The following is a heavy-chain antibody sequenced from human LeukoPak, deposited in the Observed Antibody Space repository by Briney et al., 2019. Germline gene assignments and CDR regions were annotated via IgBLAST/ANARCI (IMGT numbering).Heavy chain of an antibody. CDR2: IGGSGGST. J-gene: IGHJ4*02. D-gene: IGHD2-15*01. V-gene: IGHV3-23*01. Sequence: GASLRLSCAASGFTFSNCAMSWVRQAPGKGLEWISVIGGSGGSTYYADSVKGRFTISRDNSKNTLHLQMNSLRVEDTAVYYCAKDRYCSGASCHVTDFDYWGQGTLVTVSS. CDR3: AKDRYCSGASCHVTDFDY. CDR1: GFTFSNCA.